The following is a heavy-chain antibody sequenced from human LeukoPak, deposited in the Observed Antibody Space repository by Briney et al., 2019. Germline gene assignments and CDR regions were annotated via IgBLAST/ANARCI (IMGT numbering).Heavy chain of an antibody. CDR3: ARGRISAGHYLDY. CDR2: ISSTSNTI. Sequence: GGTLRLSCAASGFTFYTYSMHWVPQAPGKGLEWISYISSTSNTIYYADSVKGRFTISRDNAKHSLYLQMDSLRAEDTAVYYCARGRISAGHYLDYWGQGTLVTVSS. J-gene: IGHJ4*02. D-gene: IGHD6-13*01. CDR1: GFTFYTYS. V-gene: IGHV3-48*01.